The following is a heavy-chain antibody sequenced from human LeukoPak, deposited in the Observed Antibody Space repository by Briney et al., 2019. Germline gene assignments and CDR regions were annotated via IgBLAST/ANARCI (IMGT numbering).Heavy chain of an antibody. CDR1: GFTFSSYE. J-gene: IGHJ4*02. Sequence: SGGSLRLSCAASGFTFSSYEMNWVRQAPGKGLEWVSYISSSGSTIYYADSVKGRFTISRDNAKNSLYLQMNSLRAEDTAVYYCARVGYSYGFGEYYFDYWGQGTLVTVSS. D-gene: IGHD5-18*01. V-gene: IGHV3-48*03. CDR2: ISSSGSTI. CDR3: ARVGYSYGFGEYYFDY.